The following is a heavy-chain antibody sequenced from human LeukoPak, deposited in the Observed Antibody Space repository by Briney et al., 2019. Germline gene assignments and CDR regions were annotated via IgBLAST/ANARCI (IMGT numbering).Heavy chain of an antibody. CDR3: ARVSPIVGATIDY. Sequence: GGSLRLACAASGLTFSSYSMDWVRQAPAKGLEWVSSISSSSSYIYYADSVKGRFTISRDNAKNSLYLQMNSLRAEDTAVYYCARVSPIVGATIDYWGQGTLVTVSS. J-gene: IGHJ4*02. CDR1: GLTFSSYS. D-gene: IGHD1-26*01. V-gene: IGHV3-21*01. CDR2: ISSSSSYI.